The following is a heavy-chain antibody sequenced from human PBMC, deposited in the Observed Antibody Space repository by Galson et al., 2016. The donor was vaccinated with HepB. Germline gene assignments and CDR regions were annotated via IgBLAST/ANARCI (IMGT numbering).Heavy chain of an antibody. CDR3: AKFSTSSGWFDP. Sequence: SLRLSCAASGFSFDRHGMHWVRQAPGKGLEWVSAVTGSGGSTYYAGSVKGRFTISRDNTRNTLYLQMNGLRAEDTAVYHCAKFSTSSGWFDPWGQGTLVTVSS. V-gene: IGHV3-23*01. CDR2: VTGSGGST. CDR1: GFSFDRHG. J-gene: IGHJ5*02. D-gene: IGHD6-6*01.